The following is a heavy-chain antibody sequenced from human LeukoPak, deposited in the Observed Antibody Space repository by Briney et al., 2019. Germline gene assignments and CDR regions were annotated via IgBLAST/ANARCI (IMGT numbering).Heavy chain of an antibody. J-gene: IGHJ3*02. CDR2: IISYSDNP. D-gene: IGHD2-15*01. CDR3: ARTPHYCSGGSCYFDVFDI. V-gene: IGHV1-18*01. Sequence: GASVKVSCKASGYTFTNYYITWVRQAAGQGLEWMGWIISYSDNPTYARNLQGRVTMTTDTSTSTAYMELRSLRSDDTAVYYCARTPHYCSGGSCYFDVFDIWGQGTMVTVSS. CDR1: GYTFTNYY.